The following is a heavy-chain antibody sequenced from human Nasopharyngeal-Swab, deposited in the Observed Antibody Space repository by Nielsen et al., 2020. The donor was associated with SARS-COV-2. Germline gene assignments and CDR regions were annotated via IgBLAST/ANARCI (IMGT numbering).Heavy chain of an antibody. D-gene: IGHD2-21*02. CDR2: IIPIFGTA. J-gene: IGHJ4*02. CDR1: GGTFSSYA. CDR3: ARDPCGGDCYLDKGFDY. Sequence: SVKVSCKASGGTFSSYAISWVRQAPGQGLEWMGGIIPIFGTANYAQKFQGRVTITADESTSTAYMELSSPRSEDTAVYYCARDPCGGDCYLDKGFDYWGQGTLVTVSS. V-gene: IGHV1-69*13.